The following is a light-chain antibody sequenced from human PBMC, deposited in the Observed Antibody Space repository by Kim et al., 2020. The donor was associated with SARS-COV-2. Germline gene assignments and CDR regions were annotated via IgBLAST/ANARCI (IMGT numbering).Light chain of an antibody. CDR1: ELGYKY. CDR2: EDN. J-gene: IGLJ3*02. CDR3: QTWDRSSHWV. Sequence: SYELTQPPSVSVSPGQTATITCSGDELGYKYACWYQQKAGQSPVLVIYEDNKRPSGIPERFSGSNSGSTATLTISGTPAMDEADYYCQTWDRSSHWVFGG. V-gene: IGLV3-1*01.